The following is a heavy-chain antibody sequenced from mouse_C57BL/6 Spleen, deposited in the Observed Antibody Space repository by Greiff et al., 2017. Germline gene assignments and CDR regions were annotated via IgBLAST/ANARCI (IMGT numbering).Heavy chain of an antibody. D-gene: IGHD1-1*01. CDR1: GYTFTSYW. CDR3: ARSYGSSSYYFDY. V-gene: IGHV1-52*01. CDR2: IDPSDSET. J-gene: IGHJ2*01. Sequence: QVQLQQPGAELVRPGSSVKLSCKASGYTFTSYWMHWVKQRPIQGLEWIGNIDPSDSETHYNQKFKDKATLTVDKSSSTAYMQLSSLTSEDSAVYYYARSYGSSSYYFDYWGQGTTLTVSS.